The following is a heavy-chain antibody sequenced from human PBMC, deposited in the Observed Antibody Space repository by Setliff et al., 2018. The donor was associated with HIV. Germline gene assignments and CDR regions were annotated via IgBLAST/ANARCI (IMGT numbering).Heavy chain of an antibody. CDR1: GGSISSHY. J-gene: IGHJ1*01. CDR2: IYYSGST. D-gene: IGHD2-21*02. CDR3: ASTYCGGDCYSRYFQH. V-gene: IGHV4-59*11. Sequence: PSETLSLTCTVSGGSISSHYWSWIRQPPGKGLEWIGSIYYSGSTSYNPSLKSRVTISVDTSKNQFSLKLSSVTAADTAVYYCASTYCGGDCYSRYFQHWGQGTLVTVSS.